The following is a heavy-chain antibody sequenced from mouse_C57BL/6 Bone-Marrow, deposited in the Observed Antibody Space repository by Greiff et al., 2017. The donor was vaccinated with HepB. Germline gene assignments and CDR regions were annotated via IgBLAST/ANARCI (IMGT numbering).Heavy chain of an antibody. CDR2: INPNYGTT. CDR3: ARYPLYYDYDGYWYFDV. D-gene: IGHD2-4*01. V-gene: IGHV1-39*01. Sequence: VQLQQSGPELVKPGASVKISCKASGYSFTDYNMNWVKQSNGKSLEWIGVINPNYGTTSYNQKFKGKATLTVDTSSSTAYMQLSSLTSEDSAVYYCARYPLYYDYDGYWYFDVWGTGTTVTVSS. J-gene: IGHJ1*03. CDR1: GYSFTDYN.